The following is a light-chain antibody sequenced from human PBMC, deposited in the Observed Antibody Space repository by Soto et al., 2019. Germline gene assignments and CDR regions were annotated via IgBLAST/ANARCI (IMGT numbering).Light chain of an antibody. Sequence: QSVLTQPASVSGSPGQSITISCTGTSSDVGAYDFVSWYQQHPDKAPELMIYEVSNRPSGVSNRFSGSKSVNTATLTISGPQAEDEADYYCSSYTSSSTRVFGTGTKVTVL. J-gene: IGLJ1*01. CDR3: SSYTSSSTRV. CDR2: EVS. CDR1: SSDVGAYDF. V-gene: IGLV2-14*03.